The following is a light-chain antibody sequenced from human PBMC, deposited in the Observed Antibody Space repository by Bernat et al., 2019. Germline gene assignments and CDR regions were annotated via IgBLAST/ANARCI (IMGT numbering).Light chain of an antibody. V-gene: IGKV1-39*01. CDR1: QDISNY. CDR2: AAS. CDR3: QQSFSTPFT. Sequence: DIQMTQSPSSLSASVGDRVTITCQASQDISNYLNWYQQKPGKAPKLLIYAASSLQSGVPSRFSGSGSETDFTLTISSLQPEDFATYFCQQSFSTPFTFGPGTKVEVK. J-gene: IGKJ3*01.